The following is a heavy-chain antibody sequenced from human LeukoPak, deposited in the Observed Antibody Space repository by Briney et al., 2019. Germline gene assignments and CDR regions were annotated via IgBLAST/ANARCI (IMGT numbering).Heavy chain of an antibody. CDR3: ARRGGYTNYFDY. D-gene: IGHD3-22*01. Sequence: SETLSLTCTVSGGSISSGGYYWSWIRQHPGKGLEWIGYIYYSGSTYYNPSLKSRVTISVDTSKNQFSLKLSSVTAADTAVYYCARRGGYTNYFDYWGQGTLVTVSS. V-gene: IGHV4-31*03. CDR2: IYYSGST. CDR1: GGSISSGGYY. J-gene: IGHJ4*02.